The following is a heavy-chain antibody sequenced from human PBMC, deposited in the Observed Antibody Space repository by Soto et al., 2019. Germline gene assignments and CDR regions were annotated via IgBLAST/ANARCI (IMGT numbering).Heavy chain of an antibody. J-gene: IGHJ4*01. Sequence: SQTLSLTCAITGDSVSSNSAGWSWVRQSPSRGLEWLGRTYYRSKWYYEYAVSVRGRITINPATSKNQYSLQLNSVTPEDTAVYFCARGEQYSGRIFDYWGQGTQVTVSS. CDR3: ARGEQYSGRIFDY. V-gene: IGHV6-1*01. CDR1: GDSVSSNSAG. CDR2: TYYRSKWYY. D-gene: IGHD1-26*01.